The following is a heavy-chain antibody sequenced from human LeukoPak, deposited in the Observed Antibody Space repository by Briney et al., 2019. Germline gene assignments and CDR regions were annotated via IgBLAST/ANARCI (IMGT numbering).Heavy chain of an antibody. Sequence: PSETLSLTCTVSGYSISSGYYWGWIRQPAGKGLEWIGRIYTSGSTNYNPSLKSRVTMSVDTSKNQFSLKLSSVTAADTAVYFCARVVGLTGYSSSWYSGYYYYMDVWGKGTTVTVSS. J-gene: IGHJ6*03. CDR1: GYSISSGYY. D-gene: IGHD6-13*01. V-gene: IGHV4-61*02. CDR3: ARVVGLTGYSSSWYSGYYYYMDV. CDR2: IYTSGST.